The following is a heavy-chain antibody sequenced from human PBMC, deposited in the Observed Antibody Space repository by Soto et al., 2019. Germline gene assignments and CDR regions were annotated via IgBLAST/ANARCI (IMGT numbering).Heavy chain of an antibody. V-gene: IGHV3-74*03. D-gene: IGHD6-19*01. CDR3: ARVRGGAVAENDY. J-gene: IGHJ4*02. CDR1: GFTFSSYW. CDR2: INTDGRST. Sequence: VQLVESGGGLVQPGGSLRLSCAASGFTFSSYWMHWVRQAPGKGLVWVSHINTDGRSTTYADSVKGRFTISRDNAKNTLYLQMNSLRDEDTAVYYCARVRGGAVAENDYWGQGTLVTVSS.